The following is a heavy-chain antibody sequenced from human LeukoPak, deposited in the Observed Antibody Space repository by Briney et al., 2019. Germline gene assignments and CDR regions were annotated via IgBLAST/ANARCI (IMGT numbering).Heavy chain of an antibody. V-gene: IGHV1-2*02. CDR2: INPNSGGT. Sequence: ASVKVSCNASRYTFTGYYMHWVRQAPGQGLGWMGCINPNSGGTAYAQKFQGRVTMSRDTSISTAYLELSRLRSDDTAVYYCKKVGFNAWGQGTLVTVSS. J-gene: IGHJ5*02. CDR1: RYTFTGYY. CDR3: KKVGFNA.